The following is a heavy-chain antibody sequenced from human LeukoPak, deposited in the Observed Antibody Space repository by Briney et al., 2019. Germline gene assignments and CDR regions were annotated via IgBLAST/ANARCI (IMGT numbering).Heavy chain of an antibody. Sequence: SETLSLTCTVSGVSISSYDWSWVRQPAGKGLEWIGRIYTSGSTNYNPSLKSRVTMSVDTSKNQFSLKLSSVTAADTAVYYCARGIGSWYYFDYWGQGTLVTVSS. D-gene: IGHD6-13*01. CDR3: ARGIGSWYYFDY. V-gene: IGHV4-4*07. J-gene: IGHJ4*02. CDR1: GVSISSYD. CDR2: IYTSGST.